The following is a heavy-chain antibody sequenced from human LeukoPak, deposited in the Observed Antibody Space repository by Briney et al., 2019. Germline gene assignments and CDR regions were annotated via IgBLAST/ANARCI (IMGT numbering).Heavy chain of an antibody. D-gene: IGHD6-19*01. V-gene: IGHV3-21*01. Sequence: GGSLRLSCAASGFTFSTYSMNWVRQAPGKGLEWVSSITSSSSYIFYADSVRGRFTISRDNAKDSLYLQMNSLRAEDTAVYYCARSTPPKTITMAGLGMIFDLWGRGTLVTVSS. CDR3: ARSTPPKTITMAGLGMIFDL. CDR2: ITSSSSYI. CDR1: GFTFSTYS. J-gene: IGHJ2*01.